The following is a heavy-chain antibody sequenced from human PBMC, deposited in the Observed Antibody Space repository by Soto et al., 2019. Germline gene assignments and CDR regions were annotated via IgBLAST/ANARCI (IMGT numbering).Heavy chain of an antibody. CDR3: TAPGIAVAGPTYYYYGMDV. Sequence: PGGSLRLSCAASGFTFSNALMSWVRQAPGKGLEWVGRIKSKTDGGTTDYAAPVKGRFTISRDDSKNTLYLQMNSLKTEDTAVYYCTAPGIAVAGPTYYYYGMDVWGQGTTVTVSS. D-gene: IGHD6-19*01. CDR2: IKSKTDGGTT. J-gene: IGHJ6*02. V-gene: IGHV3-15*01. CDR1: GFTFSNAL.